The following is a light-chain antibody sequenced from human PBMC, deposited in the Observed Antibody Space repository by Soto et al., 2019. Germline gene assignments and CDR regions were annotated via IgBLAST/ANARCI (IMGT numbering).Light chain of an antibody. CDR1: QSVSSY. CDR2: DAS. Sequence: EVVLTQSPATLSLSPGERATLCCRASQSVSSYLAWYQQKPGQAPRLLMYDASNRATGIPARFSGSGSGTDFTLTISSLEPEDFAVYYCQQRSNWPPSFGQGTRLEIK. J-gene: IGKJ5*01. V-gene: IGKV3-11*01. CDR3: QQRSNWPPS.